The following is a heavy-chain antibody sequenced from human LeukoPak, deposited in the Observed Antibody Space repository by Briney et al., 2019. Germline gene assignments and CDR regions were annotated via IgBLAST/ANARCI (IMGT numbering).Heavy chain of an antibody. D-gene: IGHD2/OR15-2a*01. CDR1: GFTFSSYE. Sequence: QPGGSLRLSCAASGFTFSSYEMNWVRQAPGKGLEWVSYISSSGSTIYYADSVKGRFTISRDNAKNSLYLQMNSLRAEDTAVYYCAREGNNYYYSYMDVWGKGTTVTISS. V-gene: IGHV3-48*03. CDR3: AREGNNYYYSYMDV. J-gene: IGHJ6*03. CDR2: ISSSGSTI.